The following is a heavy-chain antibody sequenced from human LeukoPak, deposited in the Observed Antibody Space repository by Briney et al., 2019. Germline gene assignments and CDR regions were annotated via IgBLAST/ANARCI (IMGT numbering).Heavy chain of an antibody. Sequence: GRSLGLSCVASGFTFSGDWMHWVRQAPGQGLVWVAVIWYDGSKTYHADSVKGRFTISRDNSKNTLYLQMNNLRAEDTAVYYCARSVLSPVLRDFDYWGRGTLVTVSS. CDR2: IWYDGSKT. J-gene: IGHJ4*02. CDR1: GFTFSGDW. CDR3: ARSVLSPVLRDFDY. V-gene: IGHV3-33*08. D-gene: IGHD5-12*01.